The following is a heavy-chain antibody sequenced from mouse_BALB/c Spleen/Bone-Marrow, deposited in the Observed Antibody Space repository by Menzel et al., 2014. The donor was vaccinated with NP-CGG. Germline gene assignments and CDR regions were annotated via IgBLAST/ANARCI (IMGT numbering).Heavy chain of an antibody. J-gene: IGHJ4*01. V-gene: IGHV1S137*01. CDR2: INTYFGDI. CDR1: GYTFTDYA. Sequence: VKLMESGVDLVWPGVSLKLSCTGSGYTFTDYAMHWVKQSQAESLEWIGVINTYFGDISYNQKFKGKATIAVDKTSRTVYMELARLTAEDSAIYYCARGYNNNYAMDYWGQGPSVTVSS. CDR3: ARGYNNNYAMDY. D-gene: IGHD1-3*01.